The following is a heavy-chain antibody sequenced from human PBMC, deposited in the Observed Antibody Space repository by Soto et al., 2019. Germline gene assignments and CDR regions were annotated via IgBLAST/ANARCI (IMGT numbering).Heavy chain of an antibody. CDR2: TYHSGTT. V-gene: IGHV4-4*02. CDR1: GDSINNSHG. CDR3: AREVNSSPARGPNWFDP. J-gene: IGHJ5*02. D-gene: IGHD6-13*01. Sequence: QVQLQESGPGLVQPSGTLSLTCAFSGDSINNSHGWGWVRQTPGKGLEWIGETYHSGTTNYNPSLKTRVTISIDKSKNQFSLKMNSVTAADTAVYYCAREVNSSPARGPNWFDPWGQGTLVTVSS.